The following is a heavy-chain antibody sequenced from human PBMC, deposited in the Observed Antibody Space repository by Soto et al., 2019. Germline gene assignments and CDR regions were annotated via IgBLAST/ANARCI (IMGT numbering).Heavy chain of an antibody. V-gene: IGHV4-30-4*01. CDR1: GGSISNPDHY. Sequence: PSETLSLTCTVSGGSISNPDHYWSWIRQPPGKGLEWIGSIFYNGDTSYNPSLESRLSMSVDTSKNQFSLSLSSVTASDTAVYFCAREGRLQSLDYWGQGTLVTVSS. J-gene: IGHJ4*02. CDR2: IFYNGDT. CDR3: AREGRLQSLDY. D-gene: IGHD4-4*01.